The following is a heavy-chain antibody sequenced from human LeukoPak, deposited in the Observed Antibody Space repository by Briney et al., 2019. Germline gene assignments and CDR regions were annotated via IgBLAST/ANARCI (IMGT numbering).Heavy chain of an antibody. CDR2: IYYTGST. Sequence: PSETLSLTCTVSGGSVSSNDYYWGWIRQPPGKGLGWIGSIYYTGSTYYTPSLKSGVTISIDTSKNQFSLKLSSVTAADTAVYYCARLKGSRPAKGYYYMDVWGKGTTVTVSS. J-gene: IGHJ6*03. D-gene: IGHD2-15*01. CDR1: GGSVSSNDYY. CDR3: ARLKGSRPAKGYYYMDV. V-gene: IGHV4-39*01.